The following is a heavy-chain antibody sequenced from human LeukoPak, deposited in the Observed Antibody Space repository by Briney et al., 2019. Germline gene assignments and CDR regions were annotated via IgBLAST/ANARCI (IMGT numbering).Heavy chain of an antibody. D-gene: IGHD6-13*01. V-gene: IGHV3-30*18. CDR2: ISYDGSNK. Sequence: GGSLRLSCGVSGFTFSNHWMSWVRQAPGKGLEWVAVISYDGSNKYYADSVKGRFTISRDNSKNTLYLQMNSLRAEDTAVYYCAKDIAAAGTLDYWGQGTLVTVSS. J-gene: IGHJ4*02. CDR1: GFTFSNHW. CDR3: AKDIAAAGTLDY.